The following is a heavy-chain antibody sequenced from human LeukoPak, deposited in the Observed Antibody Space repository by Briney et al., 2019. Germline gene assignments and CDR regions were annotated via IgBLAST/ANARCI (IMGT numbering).Heavy chain of an antibody. J-gene: IGHJ4*02. CDR2: ISGSGGST. D-gene: IGHD6-6*01. CDR1: GFTFSGYG. V-gene: IGHV3-23*01. CDR3: ARGLSGYSSSLGY. Sequence: PGGSLRLSCAASGFTFSGYGMSWVRQAPGKGLEWVSAISGSGGSTYYADSVKGRFTISRDNAKNTLYLQMNSLRAEDTAVYYCARGLSGYSSSLGYWGQGTLVTVSS.